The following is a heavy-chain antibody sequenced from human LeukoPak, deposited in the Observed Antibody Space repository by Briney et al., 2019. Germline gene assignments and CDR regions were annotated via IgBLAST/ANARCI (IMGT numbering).Heavy chain of an antibody. Sequence: GASVKVSCKASGYTFTSYCMHWVRQAPGQGLEWMGIINPSGGSTSYAQKFQGRVTMTRDTSTSTVYMELSSLRSEDTAVYYCARDDLSGYYYDYWGQGTLVTVSS. V-gene: IGHV1-46*01. CDR1: GYTFTSYC. J-gene: IGHJ4*02. CDR3: ARDDLSGYYYDY. CDR2: INPSGGST. D-gene: IGHD3-9*01.